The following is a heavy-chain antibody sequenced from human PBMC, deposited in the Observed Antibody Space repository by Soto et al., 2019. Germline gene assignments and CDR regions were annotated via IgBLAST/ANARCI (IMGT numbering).Heavy chain of an antibody. V-gene: IGHV4-39*02. CDR1: GASIKSRNYF. CDR2: IHSSGGT. CDR3: GRLAEAATGHTDFDF. J-gene: IGHJ4*02. D-gene: IGHD2-15*01. Sequence: QLQLQETGPGLVKPSETLSLTCTVSGASIKSRNYFWGWIRQPPGKGLAFVGSIHSSGGTYYNPSLKSRAPVSVDLSSSHFSLSLKALTATETAVYYCGRLAEAATGHTDFDFWGQGTLVTVSS.